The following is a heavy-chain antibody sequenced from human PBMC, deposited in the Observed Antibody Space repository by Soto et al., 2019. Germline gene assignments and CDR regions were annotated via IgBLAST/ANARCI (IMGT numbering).Heavy chain of an antibody. CDR1: GGSVGSGSYC. J-gene: IGHJ4*02. Sequence: SDTLSLTCTVSGGSVGSGSYCCSWIQQPPGKGLEWIAYVSYSGSTNYNPSLNSRVTISVDTSENQFSLKLSCVTAADTAVFYCATEARIVGATLFDYWGQGTLVTVSS. CDR3: ATEARIVGATLFDY. V-gene: IGHV4-61*01. D-gene: IGHD1-26*01. CDR2: VSYSGST.